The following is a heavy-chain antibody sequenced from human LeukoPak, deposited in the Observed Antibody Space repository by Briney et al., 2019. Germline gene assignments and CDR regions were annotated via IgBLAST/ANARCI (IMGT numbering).Heavy chain of an antibody. D-gene: IGHD2-15*01. J-gene: IGHJ3*02. CDR2: IYHSGST. V-gene: IGHV4-38-2*01. CDR1: GYSISGGYY. CDR3: ARHDCGGSCYFAFDI. Sequence: PSETLSLTCAVSGYSISGGYYWGWIRQPPGKGLKWIGSIYHSGSTYYDPSLKSRVTISVDTSKNQFSLKLSSVTAADTAVYYCARHDCGGSCYFAFDIWGQGTMVTVSS.